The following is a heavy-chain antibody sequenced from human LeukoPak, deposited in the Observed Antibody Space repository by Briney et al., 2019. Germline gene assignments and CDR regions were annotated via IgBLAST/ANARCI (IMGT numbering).Heavy chain of an antibody. J-gene: IGHJ5*02. CDR3: AGVVAAAGNNWFDP. CDR2: IHDSGST. Sequence: SETLSLTCAVSGDSITSGGYSWSWIRQTPGKGLEWIAYIHDSGSTYNNPSLKSRLSISIDTSKNQFSLKLNSVTAADTAVYYCAGVVAAAGNNWFDPWGQGTLVTVSS. V-gene: IGHV4-30-4*07. CDR1: GDSITSGGYS. D-gene: IGHD6-25*01.